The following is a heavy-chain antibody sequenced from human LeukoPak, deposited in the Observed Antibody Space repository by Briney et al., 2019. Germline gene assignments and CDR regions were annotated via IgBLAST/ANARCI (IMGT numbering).Heavy chain of an antibody. CDR1: GYTFTGYY. Sequence: GASVKVSCKASGYTFTGYYMHWARQAPGQGLEWMGRINPNSGGTNYAQKFQGRVTMTRDTSISTAYMELSRLRSDDTAVYYCARDESQQLVLDNWFDPWGQGTLVTVSS. CDR2: INPNSGGT. CDR3: ARDESQQLVLDNWFDP. V-gene: IGHV1-2*06. D-gene: IGHD6-13*01. J-gene: IGHJ5*02.